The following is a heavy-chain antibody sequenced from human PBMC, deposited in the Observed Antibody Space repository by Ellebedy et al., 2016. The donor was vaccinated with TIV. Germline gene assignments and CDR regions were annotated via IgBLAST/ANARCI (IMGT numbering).Heavy chain of an antibody. Sequence: GESLKIPCAASGFTLSSYWMSWVRQAPGKGLEWVANINQDGSEKYYVDSVKGRFSISRDNAKNSLYLQMNSLRAEDTAVYYCARAVGGSSSLWGQGTLVTVSS. J-gene: IGHJ4*02. CDR1: GFTLSSYW. CDR3: ARAVGGSSSL. V-gene: IGHV3-7*03. CDR2: INQDGSEK. D-gene: IGHD6-13*01.